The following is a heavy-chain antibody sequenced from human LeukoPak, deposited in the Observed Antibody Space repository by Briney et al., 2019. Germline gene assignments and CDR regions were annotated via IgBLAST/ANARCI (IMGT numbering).Heavy chain of an antibody. CDR2: ISGGGGST. D-gene: IGHD2-15*01. Sequence: PGGSLRLSCAASGFTFSSYAMSWVRQAPGKGPEWVSAISGGGGSTYYADSVKGRFTVSRDNSKNALYLQMNSLRAEDTAVYYCAKGSLGPFDYWGQGTLVTVSS. CDR3: AKGSLGPFDY. V-gene: IGHV3-23*01. J-gene: IGHJ4*02. CDR1: GFTFSSYA.